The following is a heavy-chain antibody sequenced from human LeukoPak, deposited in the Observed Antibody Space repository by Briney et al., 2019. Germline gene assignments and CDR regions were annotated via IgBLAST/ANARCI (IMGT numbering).Heavy chain of an antibody. D-gene: IGHD6-13*01. Sequence: GGSLRLSCTASGFTFGDYAMSWFRQAPGKGLEWVSVISASGGSTYYADSVKGRFTISRDNSKNTVYLQMNSLRAGDTAVYYCAKAAGGTSYNFDYWGQGTLVTVSS. CDR1: GFTFGDYA. CDR2: ISASGGST. CDR3: AKAAGGTSYNFDY. J-gene: IGHJ4*02. V-gene: IGHV3-23*01.